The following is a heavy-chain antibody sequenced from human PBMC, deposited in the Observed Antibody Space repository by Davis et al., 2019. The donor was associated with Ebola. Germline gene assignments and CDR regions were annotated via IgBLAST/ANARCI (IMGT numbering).Heavy chain of an antibody. CDR1: GFTFSSYG. CDR3: AKESGTIFGVDPFGMDV. D-gene: IGHD3-3*01. J-gene: IGHJ6*02. V-gene: IGHV3-30*18. Sequence: GESLKISCAASGFTFSSYGMHWVRQAPGKGLEWVAVISYDGSNKYYADSVKGRFTISRDNSKNTLYLQMNSLRAEDTAVYYCAKESGTIFGVDPFGMDVWGQGTTVTVSS. CDR2: ISYDGSNK.